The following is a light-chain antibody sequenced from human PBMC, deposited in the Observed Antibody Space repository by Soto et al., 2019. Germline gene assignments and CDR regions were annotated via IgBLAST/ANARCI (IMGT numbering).Light chain of an antibody. CDR3: QQYYNWPPHFT. J-gene: IGKJ5*01. CDR1: QSVGAN. V-gene: IGKV3-15*01. Sequence: EIVMTQSPGNLSVSPGEGATLSCRAGQSVGANLAWYQQKPGQAPRLLIYGASTRAAGVPARFSGSGSGTEFTLTISSLQSEDFAVYYCQQYYNWPPHFTFGRGTRLEIK. CDR2: GAS.